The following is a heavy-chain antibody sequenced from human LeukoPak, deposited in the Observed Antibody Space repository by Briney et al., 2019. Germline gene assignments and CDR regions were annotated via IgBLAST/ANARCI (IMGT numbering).Heavy chain of an antibody. V-gene: IGHV3-30*18. Sequence: GGSLRLSCAASGFTFSGYAMSWVRQAPGKGLEWVAVISYDGSNKYYADSVKGRFTISRDNSKNTLYLQMISLRAEDTALFYCAKLYGDYDYWGRGTLVTVSS. CDR2: ISYDGSNK. D-gene: IGHD4-17*01. CDR3: AKLYGDYDY. J-gene: IGHJ4*02. CDR1: GFTFSGYA.